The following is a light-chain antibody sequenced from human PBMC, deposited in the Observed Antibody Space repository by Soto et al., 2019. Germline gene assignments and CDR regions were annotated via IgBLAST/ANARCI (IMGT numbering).Light chain of an antibody. Sequence: IVLAQTSATLSVSPGERATLSCRASQSISSKLAWYHHKPGQAPGLLIYGASTRATGIPARFSGSGSGTEFTLTISSLQSEDFAVYYCQQYDKWPLTFGGGTKVDIK. CDR3: QQYDKWPLT. V-gene: IGKV3D-15*01. CDR2: GAS. J-gene: IGKJ4*01. CDR1: QSISSK.